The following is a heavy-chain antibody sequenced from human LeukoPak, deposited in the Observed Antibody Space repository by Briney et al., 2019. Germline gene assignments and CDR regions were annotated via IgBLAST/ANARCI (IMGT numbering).Heavy chain of an antibody. CDR1: GFTFSSYS. CDR3: ARDRGVPNFDY. V-gene: IGHV3-21*01. D-gene: IGHD3-10*01. CDR2: ISSSSSSYM. Sequence: PGGSLRLSCAASGFTFSSYSMNWVRQAPGKGLEWVSSISSSSSSYMYYADSVKGRFTISRDNSKNSLYLQMNSLRAEDTAVYYCARDRGVPNFDYWGQGTLVTVSS. J-gene: IGHJ4*02.